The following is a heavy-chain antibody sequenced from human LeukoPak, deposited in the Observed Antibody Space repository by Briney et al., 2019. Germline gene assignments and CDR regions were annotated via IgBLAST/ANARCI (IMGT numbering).Heavy chain of an antibody. Sequence: SVKVSCKASGGTFSSYAISWVRQAPGQGLEWMGGIIPIFGTANYAQKFQGRVTITADKSTSTAYMELSSLRSEDTAVYYCAREDYYDSGSFDPWGQGTLVTVSS. CDR1: GGTFSSYA. CDR2: IIPIFGTA. CDR3: AREDYYDSGSFDP. D-gene: IGHD3-22*01. V-gene: IGHV1-69*06. J-gene: IGHJ5*02.